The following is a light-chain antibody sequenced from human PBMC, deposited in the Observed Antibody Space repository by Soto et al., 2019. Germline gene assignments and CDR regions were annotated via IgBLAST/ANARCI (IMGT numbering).Light chain of an antibody. CDR3: QSYDSGLTGSV. J-gene: IGLJ2*01. V-gene: IGLV1-40*01. CDR1: SSNIGAAYD. Sequence: QAVVTQSPSVSGAPGQRVTISCTGSSSNIGAAYDVNWYQHLPGTAPKLLIYGNTNRPSGVPDRFSGSKSSTSASLAITGLQADAVAVYYCQSYDSGLTGSVFGGGTKLTVL. CDR2: GNT.